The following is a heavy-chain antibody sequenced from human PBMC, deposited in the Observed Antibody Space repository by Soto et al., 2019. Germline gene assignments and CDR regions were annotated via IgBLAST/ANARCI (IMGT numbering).Heavy chain of an antibody. V-gene: IGHV1-18*01. CDR3: AKYASSWFYYYYGMDV. J-gene: IGHJ6*02. Sequence: IYLVQSGPEVRKPGASVKVSCKAPGYIFSNFGISWVRQAPGQGLEWMGWISGYNDNTNYAQKFQGRVRMTTDISTSTAYMELTTLRSEDTAVYYCAKYASSWFYYYYGMDVWGQGTTVTVSS. D-gene: IGHD2-2*01. CDR1: GYIFSNFG. CDR2: ISGYNDNT.